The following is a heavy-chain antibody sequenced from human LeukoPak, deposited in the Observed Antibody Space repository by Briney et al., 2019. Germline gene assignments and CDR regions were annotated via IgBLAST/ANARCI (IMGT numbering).Heavy chain of an antibody. D-gene: IGHD2-2*01. CDR1: GGSISSGDYY. CDR3: ASRSSSSIDY. V-gene: IGHV4-30-4*08. J-gene: IGHJ4*02. CDR2: IYYSGST. Sequence: SETLSLTCTVPGGSISSGDYYWSWIRQPPGKGLEWIGYIYYSGSTYYNPSLKSRVTISVDMSKNQFSLKLSSVTAADTAVYYCASRSSSSIDYWGQGTLVTVSS.